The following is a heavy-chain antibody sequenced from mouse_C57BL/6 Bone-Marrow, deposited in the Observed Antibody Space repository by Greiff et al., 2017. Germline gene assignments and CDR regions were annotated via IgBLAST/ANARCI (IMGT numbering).Heavy chain of an antibody. CDR2: IYPGDGDT. D-gene: IGHD1-3*01. J-gene: IGHJ1*03. CDR1: GYAFSSSW. CDR3: ARAGGYNDARSSGDIDV. V-gene: IGHV1-82*01. Sequence: QVQLKESGPELVKPGASVKISCKASGYAFSSSWMNWVKQRPGKGLEWIGRIYPGDGDTNYNGKFKGKATLTADKSSSTAYMQLSSLTSEGSAVYSSARAGGYNDARSSGDIDVWGTESTVTVSS.